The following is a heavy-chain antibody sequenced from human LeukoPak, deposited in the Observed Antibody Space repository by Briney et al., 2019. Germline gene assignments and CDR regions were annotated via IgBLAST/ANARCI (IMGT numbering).Heavy chain of an antibody. CDR1: GFPFSIYG. J-gene: IGHJ3*02. D-gene: IGHD3-10*01. Sequence: GGSLRLSCAASGFPFSIYGMTWVRQAPGKGLEWVSAINGDGGTFYAGSVKGRFTISRDTSKNTLYLQMNRLRVEDTAVYSCAKRGGITIDAFDIWGQGTMVTVSS. CDR3: AKRGGITIDAFDI. CDR2: INGDGGT. V-gene: IGHV3-23*01.